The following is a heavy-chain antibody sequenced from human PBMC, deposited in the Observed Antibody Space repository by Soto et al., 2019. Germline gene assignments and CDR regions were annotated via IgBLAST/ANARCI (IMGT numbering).Heavy chain of an antibody. CDR3: ARGYTSGYPPNGFDP. Sequence: GGSLRLSCAASGFTFSSYGMHWVRQAPGKGLEWVAVISYDGSKKYYADSVKGRFTISRDNSKNTLYLQMDSLRDEDTAVYYCARGYTSGYPPNGFDPWGQGTLVTVSS. J-gene: IGHJ5*02. CDR1: GFTFSSYG. CDR2: ISYDGSKK. V-gene: IGHV3-30*03. D-gene: IGHD3-3*01.